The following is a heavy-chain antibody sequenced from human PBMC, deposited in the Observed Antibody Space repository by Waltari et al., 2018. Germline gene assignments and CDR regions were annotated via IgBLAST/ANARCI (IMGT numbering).Heavy chain of an antibody. CDR1: GFTFSSYW. Sequence: EVQLVESGGGLVQPGGSLRLSCAAAGFTFSSYWMRWFRQAPGKGLEWVANIKQDGSEKYYVDSVKGRFTISRDNAKNSLYLQMNSLRAEDTAVYYCARVSSVVYYYMDVWGKGTTVTVSS. CDR3: ARVSSVVYYYMDV. CDR2: IKQDGSEK. J-gene: IGHJ6*03. V-gene: IGHV3-7*01.